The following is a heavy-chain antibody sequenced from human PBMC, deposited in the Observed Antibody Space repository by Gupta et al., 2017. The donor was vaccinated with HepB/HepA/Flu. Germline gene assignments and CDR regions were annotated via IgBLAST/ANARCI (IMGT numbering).Heavy chain of an antibody. Sequence: EVQVLESGGGLVQPGGSLRLACAVPGFTFSSTAMIWGRQAPGKGLEFVSGMGSDFSAHYVDSVKGRFTISRDNSKNTVYLQMNSLRADDTALYYGAKDLHAYSAMDVWGKGTTVTVSS. CDR1: GFTFSSTA. D-gene: IGHD4-11*01. CDR2: MGSDFSA. CDR3: AKDLHAYSAMDV. V-gene: IGHV3-23*01. J-gene: IGHJ6*03.